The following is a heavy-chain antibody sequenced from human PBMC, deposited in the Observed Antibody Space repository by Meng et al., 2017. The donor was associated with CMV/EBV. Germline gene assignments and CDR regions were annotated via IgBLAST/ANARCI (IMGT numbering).Heavy chain of an antibody. D-gene: IGHD7-27*01. CDR2: IKQDGSEK. V-gene: IGHV3-7*01. CDR3: ARASFWGCDY. CDR1: GFTFSSYW. Sequence: GESLKISCAASGFTFSSYWMSWVRQAPGKGLEWVANIKQDGSEKYYVDSVKGRFTISRDNAKNSLYLQMNSLRAEDKAVYYCARASFWGCDYWGQGTLVTVSS. J-gene: IGHJ4*02.